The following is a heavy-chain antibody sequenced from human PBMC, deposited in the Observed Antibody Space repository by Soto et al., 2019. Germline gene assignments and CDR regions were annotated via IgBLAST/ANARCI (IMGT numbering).Heavy chain of an antibody. V-gene: IGHV3-23*01. J-gene: IGHJ4*02. CDR3: ATEDFWSGPFDY. CDR1: GFTFSSYA. D-gene: IGHD3-3*01. Sequence: GGSLRLSCAASGFTFSSYAMSWVRQAPGKGLEWVSAISGSGGSTYYADSVKGRFTISRDNTKNTLYLQMNRLRAEDTAVYYCATEDFWSGPFDYWGQGTLVTVSS. CDR2: ISGSGGST.